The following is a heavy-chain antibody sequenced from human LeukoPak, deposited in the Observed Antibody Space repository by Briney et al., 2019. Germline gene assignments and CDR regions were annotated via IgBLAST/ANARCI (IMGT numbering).Heavy chain of an antibody. V-gene: IGHV1-46*01. J-gene: IGHJ4*02. CDR1: GYTFTSYY. Sequence: ASVKVSCKASGYTFTSYYLHWVRQAPAQGLEWMGIINPSGGNTNYAQKFQGRVTTTRDTSTSTLYMELSSLRSEDTAVYYCARGNGSLDYWGQGTLVTVSS. D-gene: IGHD3-10*01. CDR2: INPSGGNT. CDR3: ARGNGSLDY.